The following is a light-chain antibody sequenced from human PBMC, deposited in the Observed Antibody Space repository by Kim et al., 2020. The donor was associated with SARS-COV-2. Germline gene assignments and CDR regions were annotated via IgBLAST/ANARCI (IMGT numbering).Light chain of an antibody. Sequence: PGQSITIACTGTSSDVGGYNYVSWYQQHLGKAPKLMIYDVSNRPSGVSNRFSGSKSGNTASLTISGLQAEDEADYYCSSYTSSSTVFGGGTKLTVL. CDR3: SSYTSSSTV. CDR2: DVS. J-gene: IGLJ2*01. V-gene: IGLV2-14*03. CDR1: SSDVGGYNY.